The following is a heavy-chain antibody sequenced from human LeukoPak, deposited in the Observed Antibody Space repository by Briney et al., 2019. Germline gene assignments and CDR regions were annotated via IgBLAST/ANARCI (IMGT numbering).Heavy chain of an antibody. Sequence: ASLKVSCKASGFTFSSYAISWVRQAPGQGLEWMGGIIPIFGTTNYAEKLQGRVTITGDESKTTPYLQLSSLRSEDTAVYYCARNGVPVEAYNWFDPWGQGTLVTVSS. CDR1: GFTFSSYA. CDR3: ARNGVPVEAYNWFDP. V-gene: IGHV1-69*01. J-gene: IGHJ5*02. D-gene: IGHD2-8*01. CDR2: IIPIFGTT.